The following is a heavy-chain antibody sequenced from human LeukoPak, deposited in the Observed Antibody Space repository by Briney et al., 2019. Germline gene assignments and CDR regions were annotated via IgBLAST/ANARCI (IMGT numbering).Heavy chain of an antibody. CDR2: INPSGAST. D-gene: IGHD1-26*01. J-gene: IGHJ5*02. V-gene: IGHV1-46*01. CDR1: GYTFTNYY. Sequence: ASVKVSCKASGYTFTNYYMHWVRQAPGQVLEWMGLINPSGASTSYAQNFQGRVTMTRDTSTSTVYMELSSLRSEDTAVYYCARAQSGSYLGNWFDPWGQGTLVTVSS. CDR3: ARAQSGSYLGNWFDP.